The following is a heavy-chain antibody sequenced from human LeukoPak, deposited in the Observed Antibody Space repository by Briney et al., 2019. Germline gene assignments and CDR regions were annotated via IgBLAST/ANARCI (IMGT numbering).Heavy chain of an antibody. Sequence: GGSLRLSCVASGCPFNTYEMNWVRQAPGKGLEWVSYISSSGSTKYYADSVKGRFTISRDNAQNSLYLQMNSLRAEDTAIYYCARVGAYAAVNCWGQGTLVTVSS. CDR2: ISSSGSTK. CDR3: ARVGAYAAVNC. J-gene: IGHJ4*02. D-gene: IGHD3-16*01. CDR1: GCPFNTYE. V-gene: IGHV3-48*03.